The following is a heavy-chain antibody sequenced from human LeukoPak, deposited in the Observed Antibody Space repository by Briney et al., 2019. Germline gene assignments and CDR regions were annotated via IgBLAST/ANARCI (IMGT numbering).Heavy chain of an antibody. CDR3: ARLTNYCSSTSCYTRGSSS. CDR2: MNPNSGNT. D-gene: IGHD2-2*02. CDR1: GYTFTSYD. V-gene: IGHV1-8*01. Sequence: ASVKVSCKASGYTFTSYDINWVRQATGQGLEWMGWMNPNSGNTGYAQKFQGRVTMTRNTSISTAYMELSSLRSEDTAVYYCARLTNYCSSTSCYTRGSSSWGQGTLVTVSS. J-gene: IGHJ4*02.